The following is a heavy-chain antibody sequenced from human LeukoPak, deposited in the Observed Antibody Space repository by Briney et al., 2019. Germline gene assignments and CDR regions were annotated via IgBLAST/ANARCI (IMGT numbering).Heavy chain of an antibody. V-gene: IGHV3-43D*03. CDR2: ISWDGGST. Sequence: GGSLRLSCAASGFTFDDYAMHWVRQAPGKGLEWVPLISWDGGSTYYADSVKGRFTISRDNSKNSLYLQMNSLRAEDTALYYCAKGITGTSLTPYYYYYMDVWGKGTTVTVSS. J-gene: IGHJ6*03. CDR1: GFTFDDYA. CDR3: AKGITGTSLTPYYYYYMDV. D-gene: IGHD1/OR15-1a*01.